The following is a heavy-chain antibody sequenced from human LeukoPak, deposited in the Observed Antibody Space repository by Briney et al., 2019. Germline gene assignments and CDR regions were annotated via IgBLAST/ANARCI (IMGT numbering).Heavy chain of an antibody. CDR2: IYYIGPT. Sequence: SETLSLTCTVSGGSVSSYYWTWIRQPPGKGLEWIGYIYYIGPTNYNPSLKSRVTISLDTSKNQFSLKLSSVTAADTAVYYCARHYSGWSSFDYWGQGTLVTVSS. D-gene: IGHD6-19*01. CDR3: ARHYSGWSSFDY. V-gene: IGHV4-59*08. J-gene: IGHJ4*02. CDR1: GGSVSSYY.